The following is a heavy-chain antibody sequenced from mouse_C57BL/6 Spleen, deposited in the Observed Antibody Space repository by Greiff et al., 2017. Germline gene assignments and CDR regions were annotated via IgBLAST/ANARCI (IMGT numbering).Heavy chain of an antibody. CDR1: GFTFSDYG. CDR3: ARHYDWYFDV. CDR2: ISNLAYSI. J-gene: IGHJ1*03. Sequence: EVKLVESGGGLVQPGGSLKLSCAASGFTFSDYGMAWVRQAPRKGPEWVAFISNLAYSIYYADTVTGRFTISRENAKNTLYLEMSSLRSEDTAMYYCARHYDWYFDVWGTGTTVTVSS. V-gene: IGHV5-15*01. D-gene: IGHD2-12*01.